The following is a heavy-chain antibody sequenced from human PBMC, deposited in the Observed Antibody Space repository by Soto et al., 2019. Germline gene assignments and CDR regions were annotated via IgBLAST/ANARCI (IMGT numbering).Heavy chain of an antibody. D-gene: IGHD3-22*01. CDR3: ARTYYYEMDV. CDR2: IIPIFGTA. J-gene: IGHJ6*02. CDR1: GGTFSSYA. Sequence: SVKVSCKXSGGTFSSYAISWVRQAPGQGLEWMGGIIPIFGTANYAQMFQGRVTITADESTSTAYMELSSLRSEDTAVYYCARTYYYEMDVWGQGTTVTVSS. V-gene: IGHV1-69*13.